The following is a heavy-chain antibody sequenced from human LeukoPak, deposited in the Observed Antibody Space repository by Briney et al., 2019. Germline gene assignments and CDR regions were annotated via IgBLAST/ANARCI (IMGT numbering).Heavy chain of an antibody. D-gene: IGHD6-19*01. CDR2: IYYSGST. V-gene: IGHV4-30-4*01. Sequence: SQTLSLTCTVSGGSISSGDYYWSWIRQPPGKGLEWIGYIYYSGSTDYNPSLKSRVTISVDTSKNQFSLKLSSVTAADTAVYYCARDIAVAGTGNYFDYWGQGTLVTVSS. CDR1: GGSISSGDYY. J-gene: IGHJ4*02. CDR3: ARDIAVAGTGNYFDY.